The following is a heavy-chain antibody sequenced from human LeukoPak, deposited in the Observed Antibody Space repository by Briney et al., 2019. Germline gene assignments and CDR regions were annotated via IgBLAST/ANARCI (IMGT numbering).Heavy chain of an antibody. V-gene: IGHV3-30*02. Sequence: PGGSLRLSCAASGFTFSSYGMHWVRQAPGKGLEWVAFIRYDGSNKYYADSVKGRFTISRDNSKNTLYLQMNSLRAEDTAVYYCAKICMSVVHPTSLWFEELWGFDFDYWGQGTLVTVSS. D-gene: IGHD3-10*01. J-gene: IGHJ4*02. CDR3: AKICMSVVHPTSLWFEELWGFDFDY. CDR1: GFTFSSYG. CDR2: IRYDGSNK.